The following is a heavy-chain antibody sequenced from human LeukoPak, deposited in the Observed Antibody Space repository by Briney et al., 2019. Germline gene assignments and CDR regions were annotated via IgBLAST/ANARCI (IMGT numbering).Heavy chain of an antibody. CDR2: INPNSGGT. Sequence: ASVKVSCKGSGYTFSNYGISWVRQAPGQGLEWMGWINPNSGGTNYAQKFQGRVTMTRDTSISTAYMELSRLRSDDTAVYYCARDLHYYDSSGYYSPFDYWGQGTLVTVSS. CDR1: GYTFSNYG. D-gene: IGHD3-22*01. J-gene: IGHJ4*02. V-gene: IGHV1-2*02. CDR3: ARDLHYYDSSGYYSPFDY.